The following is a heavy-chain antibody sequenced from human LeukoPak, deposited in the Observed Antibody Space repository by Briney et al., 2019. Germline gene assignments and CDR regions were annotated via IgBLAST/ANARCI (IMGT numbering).Heavy chain of an antibody. V-gene: IGHV1-8*01. CDR1: GYTFTSHD. Sequence: GASVKVSCKASGYTFTSHDINWVRQATGQGLEWMGWMNPNSGNTAYAQKFQGRVTMTRGTSINTAYMELSSLRSEDTAVYYCARVNDYGDYDNWFDPWGQGTLVTVSS. J-gene: IGHJ5*02. CDR2: MNPNSGNT. CDR3: ARVNDYGDYDNWFDP. D-gene: IGHD4-17*01.